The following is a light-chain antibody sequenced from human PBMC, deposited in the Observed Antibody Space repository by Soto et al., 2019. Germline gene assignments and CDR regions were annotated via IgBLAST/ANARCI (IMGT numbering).Light chain of an antibody. CDR2: AAS. CDR1: QTVSSND. J-gene: IGKJ1*01. Sequence: LTLSTGNLSLCPEERTTICCRFSQTVSSNDLAWYQQKPVQAPRLLIFAASTRATGIPDRFTGSGSGTDFTLTISRLEPEDFAVYYCQLYGASPKTFGQGTKVDI. V-gene: IGKV3-20*01. CDR3: QLYGASPKT.